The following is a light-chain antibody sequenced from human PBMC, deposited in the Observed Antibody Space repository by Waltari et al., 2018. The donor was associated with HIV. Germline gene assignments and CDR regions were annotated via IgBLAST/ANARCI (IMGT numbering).Light chain of an antibody. Sequence: DIVMTQSPLSLSVTPGEPASISCRSSQSLLRPTGHNSLDWYVQKPGQSPQLLIYLGSNRASGVPDRFSGSGSGTDFTLKISRVEAEDVGLYYCMQALQTQGTFGQGTKLEIK. CDR2: LGS. J-gene: IGKJ2*01. CDR3: MQALQTQGT. CDR1: QSLLRPTGHNS. V-gene: IGKV2-28*01.